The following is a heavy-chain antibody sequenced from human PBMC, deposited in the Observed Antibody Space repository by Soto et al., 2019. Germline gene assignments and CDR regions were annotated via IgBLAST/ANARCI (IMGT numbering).Heavy chain of an antibody. D-gene: IGHD3-3*01. Sequence: SEKAACKASGYPLTSSGITVVRQAPGQELEWMGWISAYNGNTNYAQKLQGRVTMTTDTSTSTAYMELRSLTSDDTAVYYCAREGIFGVVTKNPSLEYWGRGTLGTVSS. V-gene: IGHV1-18*01. J-gene: IGHJ4*02. CDR3: AREGIFGVVTKNPSLEY. CDR1: GYPLTSSG. CDR2: ISAYNGNT.